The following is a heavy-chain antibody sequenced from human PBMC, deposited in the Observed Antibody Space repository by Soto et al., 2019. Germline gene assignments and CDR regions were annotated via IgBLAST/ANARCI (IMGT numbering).Heavy chain of an antibody. CDR2: INSDGSTT. V-gene: IGHV3-74*01. J-gene: IGHJ6*02. Sequence: EVQLVECGGNLVQPGGSLRLACAASGFTLSNYFMHWVRQAPGKGLVWVSRINSDGSTTSYADSVKGRFTISRDNAKNTLYLQMNSLRAEDTAVYYCTRGNYYGMDVWGQGTTVTFSS. CDR3: TRGNYYGMDV. CDR1: GFTLSNYF.